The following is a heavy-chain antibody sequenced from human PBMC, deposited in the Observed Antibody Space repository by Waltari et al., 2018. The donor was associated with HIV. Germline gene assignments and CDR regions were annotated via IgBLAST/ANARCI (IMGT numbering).Heavy chain of an antibody. V-gene: IGHV3-21*01. CDR2: MSSIGSDI. Sequence: EVQLVESGGGLVKPGGSLRLSCAASRFTFSTYSMNWVRQAPGKGLDGVSSMSSIGSDIYYADSVMGRFTISRENARNSMYRQMNSRRAEDTAIYYCAGDSGSGGSCSRRLDYWGQGTLVTVSS. CDR3: AGDSGSGGSCSRRLDY. D-gene: IGHD2-15*01. CDR1: RFTFSTYS. J-gene: IGHJ4*02.